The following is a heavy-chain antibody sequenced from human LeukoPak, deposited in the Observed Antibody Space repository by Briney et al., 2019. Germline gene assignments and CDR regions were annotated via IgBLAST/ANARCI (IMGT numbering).Heavy chain of an antibody. CDR1: GGSFSDYY. J-gene: IGHJ4*02. D-gene: IGHD5-12*01. Sequence: PSETLSLTCAVYGGSFSDYYWSWIRQPPGKGLEWIGEINHSGSTNYNPSLKSRVTISVDTSKNQLSLKLRSVTAADTAVYYCASSVATGVDYWGQGILVTVSS. CDR3: ASSVATGVDY. CDR2: INHSGST. V-gene: IGHV4-34*01.